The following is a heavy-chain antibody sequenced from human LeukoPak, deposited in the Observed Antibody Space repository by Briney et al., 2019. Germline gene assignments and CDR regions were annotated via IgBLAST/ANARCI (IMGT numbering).Heavy chain of an antibody. CDR3: AVLYYDILTGPGGAFDI. J-gene: IGHJ3*02. D-gene: IGHD3-9*01. V-gene: IGHV4-4*02. Sequence: KPSGTLSLTCAVSGGSISSSNWWSWVRQPPGKGLEWIGEIYHSGSTNYNPSLKSRVTISVDKSKNQFSLKLSSVTAADTAVYYCAVLYYDILTGPGGAFDIWGQGTMATVSS. CDR1: GGSISSSNW. CDR2: IYHSGST.